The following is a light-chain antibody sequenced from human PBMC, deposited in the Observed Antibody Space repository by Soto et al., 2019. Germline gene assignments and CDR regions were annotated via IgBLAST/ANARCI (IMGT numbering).Light chain of an antibody. CDR1: SSDIGGYNY. CDR3: SSYTSTSTLYV. CDR2: DVS. V-gene: IGLV2-14*03. J-gene: IGLJ1*01. Sequence: QSVLTQPASVSGSPGQSITISCTGTSSDIGGYNYVAWYQQLPGKVPKLIIYDVSNRPLGVSDRFSGSKSGNAASLTISGLQAEDEADYYCSSYTSTSTLYVFGTGTKVTVL.